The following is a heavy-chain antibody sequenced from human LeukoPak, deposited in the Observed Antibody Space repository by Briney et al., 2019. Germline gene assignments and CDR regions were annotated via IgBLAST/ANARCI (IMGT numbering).Heavy chain of an antibody. CDR3: ARYVWFGELSDALDI. Sequence: ESSPTLVKPTQTLTLTCTFSGFSFSTSGVGVSWIRQPPGKALEWLALIYWNDDKHYSPSMKSRLTITKDTSKNQVVLTMTNMDPVDTATYYCARYVWFGELSDALDIWGQGTMVTVSS. J-gene: IGHJ3*02. D-gene: IGHD3-10*01. CDR1: GFSFSTSGVG. CDR2: IYWNDDK. V-gene: IGHV2-5*01.